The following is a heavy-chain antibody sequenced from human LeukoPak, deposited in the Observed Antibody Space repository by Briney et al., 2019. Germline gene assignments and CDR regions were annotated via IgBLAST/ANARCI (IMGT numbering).Heavy chain of an antibody. CDR2: VYYSGSI. Sequence: SETLSLTCSVSGDSITSGAYYWAWLRQPPGKGLEWIGSVYYSGSIKYNPSPKGRVSISRDMFKNQFSLNLNSVNATDTAVYYCARRDYAAWFDPWGQRTLVTVSS. V-gene: IGHV4-39*07. J-gene: IGHJ5*02. CDR1: GDSITSGAYY. D-gene: IGHD4/OR15-4a*01. CDR3: ARRDYAAWFDP.